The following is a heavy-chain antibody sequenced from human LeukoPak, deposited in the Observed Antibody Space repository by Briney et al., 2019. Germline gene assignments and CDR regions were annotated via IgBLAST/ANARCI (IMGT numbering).Heavy chain of an antibody. CDR3: AKEGYNWRQIDY. V-gene: IGHV3-23*01. Sequence: GGSLRLSCVASGVTLSNYAMSWARQAPGKGLEWVSGISSSGSGGNTYYADSVKGRFTISRDSSRNTLFLHMNTLRAEDTAIYYCAKEGYNWRQIDYWGQGTLVTVSS. D-gene: IGHD1-20*01. CDR1: GVTLSNYA. J-gene: IGHJ4*02. CDR2: ISSSGSGGNT.